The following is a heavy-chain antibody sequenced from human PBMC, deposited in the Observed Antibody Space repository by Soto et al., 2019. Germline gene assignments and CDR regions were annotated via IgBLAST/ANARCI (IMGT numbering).Heavy chain of an antibody. V-gene: IGHV1-3*01. Sequence: ASVKVSCKASGYTFTSYAIHWVRQAPGQRLEWMGWINAGNGNTKYSQKFQGRVTITRDTSASTAYMGLSSLRSEDTALYYCARILGYCSGGSCDYWGQGTLVTVSS. J-gene: IGHJ4*02. CDR3: ARILGYCSGGSCDY. D-gene: IGHD2-15*01. CDR1: GYTFTSYA. CDR2: INAGNGNT.